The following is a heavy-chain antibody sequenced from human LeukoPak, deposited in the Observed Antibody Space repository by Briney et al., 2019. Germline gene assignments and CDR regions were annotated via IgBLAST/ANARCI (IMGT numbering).Heavy chain of an antibody. V-gene: IGHV4-31*02. D-gene: IGHD2-15*01. J-gene: IGHJ4*02. CDR3: ARISQSSGGFYY. CDR2: ISYRGRT. Sequence: SETLSLTCTVSGGSISNSGGFYWSWIRQHPGDGLEWIGFISYRGRTYYNPSLKSRVSMSVDTSRSQFSPRLTSVTDEDTAVYYCARISQSSGGFYYWGQGTLVTVSS. CDR1: GGSISNSGGFY.